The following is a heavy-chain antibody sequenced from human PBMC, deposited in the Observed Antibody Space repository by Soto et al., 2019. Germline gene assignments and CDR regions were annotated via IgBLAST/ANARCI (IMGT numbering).Heavy chain of an antibody. CDR1: GFTLSSNY. J-gene: IGHJ4*02. V-gene: IGHV3-53*01. D-gene: IGHD2-2*01. CDR2: IYICGNS. CDR3: ATTTEFFYYFDY. Sequence: PWGSLRLSCSASGFTLSSNYMTWFRQAPGKWLEWVSVIYICGNSYYADSVKGRFTISRDNSKTTLHLQMNTLRAEDTAVYYCATTTEFFYYFDYWGQGMLVTVSS.